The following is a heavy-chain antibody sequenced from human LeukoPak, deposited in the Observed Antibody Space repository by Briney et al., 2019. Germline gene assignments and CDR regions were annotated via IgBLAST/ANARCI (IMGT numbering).Heavy chain of an antibody. Sequence: SETLSLTCTVSGGPISSGGYYWSWIRQHPGKGLEWIGYIYYSGSTYYNPSLKSRVTISVDMSKNQFSLKLSSVTAADTAVYYCARGPKLGSSSGLSSYYYYYMDVWGKGTTVTVSS. J-gene: IGHJ6*03. D-gene: IGHD6-6*01. CDR1: GGPISSGGYY. CDR2: IYYSGST. CDR3: ARGPKLGSSSGLSSYYYYYMDV. V-gene: IGHV4-31*03.